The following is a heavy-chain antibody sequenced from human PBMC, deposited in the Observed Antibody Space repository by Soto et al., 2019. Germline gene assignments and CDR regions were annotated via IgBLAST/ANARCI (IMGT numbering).Heavy chain of an antibody. CDR3: ARDYRLWFGYYYGMDV. CDR2: IYYSGST. Sequence: PSETLSLTCTVSGGSVSSGSYYWSWIRQPPGKGLEWIGYIYYSGSTNYNPSLKSRVTISVDTSKNQFSLKLSSVTAADTAVYYCARDYRLWFGYYYGMDVWGQGTTVTVSS. D-gene: IGHD3-10*01. V-gene: IGHV4-61*01. CDR1: GGSVSSGSYY. J-gene: IGHJ6*02.